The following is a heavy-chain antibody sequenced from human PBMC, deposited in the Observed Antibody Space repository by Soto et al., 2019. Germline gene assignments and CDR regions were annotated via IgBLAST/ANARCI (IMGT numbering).Heavy chain of an antibody. D-gene: IGHD3-10*01. V-gene: IGHV3-23*01. CDR3: GKGRGGSGSLTPRVDF. CDR1: GFTFNNYA. CDR2: ISGGGDTT. Sequence: EVQLLESGGGLVQPGGSLRLSCAASGFTFNNYAMTWVRQAPGKGLEWVSAISGGGDTTSYADSVKGRFTVSRDGSKNTLYLQVGRLGAEDTALYYWGKGRGGSGSLTPRVDFWGQGTLVTVSS. J-gene: IGHJ4*02.